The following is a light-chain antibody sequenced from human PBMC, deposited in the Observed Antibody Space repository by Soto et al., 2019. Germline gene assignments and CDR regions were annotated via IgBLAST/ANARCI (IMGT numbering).Light chain of an antibody. Sequence: DVGMTQSPLSLPFTPGLPASISCSSSHSLEYSDVKTYLKCFHQRTGQSPRRLLYKVSNRDSGVPDRLRGSASGTDFTLEISRVEAEDVGVYYCMQGSYWPWTFGQGTKVDIK. V-gene: IGKV2-30*01. CDR2: KVS. CDR3: MQGSYWPWT. CDR1: HSLEYSDVKTY. J-gene: IGKJ1*01.